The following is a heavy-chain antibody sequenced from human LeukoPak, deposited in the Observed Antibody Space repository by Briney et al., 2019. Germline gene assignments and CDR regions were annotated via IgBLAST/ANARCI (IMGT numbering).Heavy chain of an antibody. D-gene: IGHD2-2*01. CDR2: IYHSGST. CDR1: GGSISSGGYY. CDR3: ARVSCSSTSCYRPWEYYFDY. J-gene: IGHJ4*02. Sequence: SQTLSLTCTVSGGSISSGGYYWSWIRQPPGKGLEWIGYIYHSGSTNYNPSLKSRVTISVDTSKNQFSLKLSSVTAADTAVYYCARVSCSSTSCYRPWEYYFDYWGQGTLVTVSS. V-gene: IGHV4-30-2*01.